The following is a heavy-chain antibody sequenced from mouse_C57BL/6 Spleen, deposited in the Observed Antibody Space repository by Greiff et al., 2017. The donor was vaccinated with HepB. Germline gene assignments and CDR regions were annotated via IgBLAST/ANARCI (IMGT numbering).Heavy chain of an antibody. CDR3: ARHNYGSSYTPYFDY. D-gene: IGHD1-1*01. CDR2: ISSGGSYT. Sequence: EVMLVESGGDLVKPGGSLKLSCAASGFTFSSYGMSWVRQTPDKRLEWVATISSGGSYTYYPDSVKGRFTISRDNAKNTLYLQMSSLKSEDTAMYYCARHNYGSSYTPYFDYWGQGTTLTVSS. CDR1: GFTFSSYG. V-gene: IGHV5-6*02. J-gene: IGHJ2*01.